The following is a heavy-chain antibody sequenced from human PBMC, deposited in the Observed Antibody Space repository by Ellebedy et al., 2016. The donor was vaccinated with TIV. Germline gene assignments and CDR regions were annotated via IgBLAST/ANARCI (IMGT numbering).Heavy chain of an antibody. CDR3: ARGRRSTIFGVVIPKRHDAFDI. CDR1: GYTFTSYD. D-gene: IGHD3-3*01. J-gene: IGHJ3*02. Sequence: ASVKVSXXASGYTFTSYDINWVRQATGQGLEWMGIINPSGGSTSYAQKFQGRVTMTRNTSISTAYMELSSLRSEDTAVYYCARGRRSTIFGVVIPKRHDAFDIWGQGTMVTVSS. CDR2: INPSGGST. V-gene: IGHV1-8*01.